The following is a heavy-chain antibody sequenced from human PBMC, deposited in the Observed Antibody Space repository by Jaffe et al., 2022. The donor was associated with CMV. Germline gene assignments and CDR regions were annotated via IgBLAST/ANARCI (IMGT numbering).Heavy chain of an antibody. J-gene: IGHJ6*02. CDR2: IWYDGSNK. D-gene: IGHD2-15*01. V-gene: IGHV3-33*01. CDR3: ARDGILYYGMDV. CDR1: GFTFSSYG. Sequence: QVQLVESGGGVVQPGRSLRLSCAASGFTFSSYGMHWVRQAPGKGLEWVAVIWYDGSNKYYADSVKGRFTISRDNSKNTLYLQMNSLRAEDTAVYYCARDGILYYGMDVWGQGTTVTVSS.